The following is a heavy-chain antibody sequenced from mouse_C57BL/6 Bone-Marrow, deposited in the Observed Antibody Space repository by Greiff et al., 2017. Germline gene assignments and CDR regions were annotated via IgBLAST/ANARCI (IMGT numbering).Heavy chain of an antibody. CDR1: GFNIKDDY. CDR3: TPRLYYFDY. Sequence: VQLKQSGAELVRPGASVKLSCTASGFNIKDDYMHWVKQRPEQGLEWIGWIDPENGDTEYASKFQGKATITADTSSNTAYLQLSCLTSEDTAVYYCTPRLYYFDYWGQGTTLTVSS. V-gene: IGHV14-4*01. CDR2: IDPENGDT. J-gene: IGHJ2*01.